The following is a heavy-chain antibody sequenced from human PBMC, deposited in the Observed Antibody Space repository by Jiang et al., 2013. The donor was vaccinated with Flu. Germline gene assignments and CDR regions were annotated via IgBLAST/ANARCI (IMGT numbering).Heavy chain of an antibody. CDR1: GGTFSTYA. V-gene: IGHV1-69*01. CDR3: ARGGELTRHYFSYYMDV. CDR2: VIPVLDSA. J-gene: IGHJ6*03. Sequence: SGAEVKKPGSSVKVSCKASGGTFSTYAFSWVRQAPGQGLEWMGGVIPVLDSANYAQKFQGRVTISADESTSTAYMEVRGLTSEDTAVYYCARGGELTRHYFSYYMDVWGTGTTVTVSS. D-gene: IGHD1-26*01.